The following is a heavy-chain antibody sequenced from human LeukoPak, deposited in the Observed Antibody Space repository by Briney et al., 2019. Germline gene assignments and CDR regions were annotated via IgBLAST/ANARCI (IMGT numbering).Heavy chain of an antibody. D-gene: IGHD6-19*01. Sequence: SETLSLTCTVSGGSISSSSYYWGWIRQPPGKGLEWIGSIYYSGSTYYNPSLKSRVTISVDTSKNQFSLKLSSVTAADTAVYYCARHESSGWYYFDYWGQGTLVTVSS. CDR3: ARHESSGWYYFDY. CDR1: GGSISSSSYY. J-gene: IGHJ4*02. V-gene: IGHV4-39*01. CDR2: IYYSGST.